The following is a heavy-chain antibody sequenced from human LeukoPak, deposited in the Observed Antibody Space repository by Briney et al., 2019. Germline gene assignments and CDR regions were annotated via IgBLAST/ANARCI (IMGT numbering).Heavy chain of an antibody. CDR2: IYYSGST. J-gene: IGHJ4*02. Sequence: SETLSLTCTVSGGSISSSSYYWGWIRQPPGKGLEWIGSIYYSGSTYYNPSLKSRVTISVDTSKNQFSLKLSSVTAADTAVYYCARAYKDNEWDPRFWSQGTLVTVSS. V-gene: IGHV4-39*07. CDR3: ARAYKDNEWDPRF. D-gene: IGHD1-26*01. CDR1: GGSISSSSYY.